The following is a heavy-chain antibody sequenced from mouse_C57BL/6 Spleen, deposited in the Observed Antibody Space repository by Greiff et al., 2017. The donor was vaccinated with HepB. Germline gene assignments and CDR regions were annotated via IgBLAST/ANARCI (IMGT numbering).Heavy chain of an antibody. CDR1: GFTFSDYY. V-gene: IGHV5-16*01. Sequence: EVKLVESEGGLVQPGRSMKLSCTASGFTFSDYYMAWVRQVPEKGLEWVANINYDGSSTYYLDSLKSRFIISRDNAKNILYLQMSSLKSEDTATYYCARDHSGGYFDVWGTGTTVTVSS. CDR2: INYDGSST. J-gene: IGHJ1*03. CDR3: ARDHSGGYFDV.